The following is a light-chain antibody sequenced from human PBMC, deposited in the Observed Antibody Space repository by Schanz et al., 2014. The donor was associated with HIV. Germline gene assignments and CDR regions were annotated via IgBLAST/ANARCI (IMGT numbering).Light chain of an antibody. J-gene: IGLJ2*01. CDR2: EVT. CDR3: SSYSGHNNLGI. CDR1: SSDVGGHNY. Sequence: QSALTQPRSVSGSPGQSVTISCTETSSDVGGHNYVSWFQQHPGKAPRLIIYEVTKRPSGVPDRFSGSKSGNTASLIVSGLQAEDEAEYYCSSYSGHNNLGIFGGGTKLTVL. V-gene: IGLV2-8*01.